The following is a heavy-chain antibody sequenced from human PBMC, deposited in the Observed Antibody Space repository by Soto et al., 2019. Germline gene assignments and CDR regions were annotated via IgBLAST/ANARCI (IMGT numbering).Heavy chain of an antibody. Sequence: ASVKVSCKASGYTFTGYYMHWVRQAPGQGLEWMGWINPNSGGTNYAQKFQGRVTMTRDTSISTAYMELSRLRSDDTAVYYCARAGAIAARSFDYWGQGTLVTVPQ. V-gene: IGHV1-2*02. J-gene: IGHJ4*02. D-gene: IGHD6-6*01. CDR3: ARAGAIAARSFDY. CDR2: INPNSGGT. CDR1: GYTFTGYY.